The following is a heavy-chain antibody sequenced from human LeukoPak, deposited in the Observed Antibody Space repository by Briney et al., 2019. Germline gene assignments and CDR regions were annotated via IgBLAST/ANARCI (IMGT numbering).Heavy chain of an antibody. CDR3: ARGSSGYYHAFDY. D-gene: IGHD3-22*01. J-gene: IGHJ4*02. CDR2: IIPIFGTA. CDR1: GGTFSSYA. Sequence: SVKVSCKASGGTFSSYAISWVRQAPGQGLEWMGGIIPIFGTANYAQKFQGRVTITTDESTSTAYMELSSLRSEDTAVYYRARGSSGYYHAFDYWGQGTLVTVSS. V-gene: IGHV1-69*05.